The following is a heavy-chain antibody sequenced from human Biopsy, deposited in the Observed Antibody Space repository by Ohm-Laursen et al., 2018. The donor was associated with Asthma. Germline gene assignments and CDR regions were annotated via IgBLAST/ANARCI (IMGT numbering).Heavy chain of an antibody. V-gene: IGHV3-30*18. Sequence: SLRLSCAASGFTFSNYGMHWVRQAPGKGLEWVAVISFVGSNKDFADSVKGRFTISRDNSKNTMYLEMNSLRAEETAVYYCPKDVFPGWAVRRGPDYWGQGTLVTFSA. J-gene: IGHJ4*02. D-gene: IGHD1-26*01. CDR3: PKDVFPGWAVRRGPDY. CDR1: GFTFSNYG. CDR2: ISFVGSNK.